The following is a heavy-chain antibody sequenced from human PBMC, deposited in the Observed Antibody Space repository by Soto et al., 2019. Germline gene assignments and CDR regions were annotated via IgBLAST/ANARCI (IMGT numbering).Heavy chain of an antibody. J-gene: IGHJ3*02. V-gene: IGHV3-13*01. D-gene: IGHD6-19*01. CDR3: ARDPSGWGLDI. CDR2: IGTAGDT. Sequence: HPGGSLRLSCAASGFAFSTYDMHWFRQATGEGLEWVSAIGTAGDTHYLGSVKGRFTISRDNGRNYLYLQMNSLRAGDTAVYYCARDPSGWGLDIWGQGTMVTVSS. CDR1: GFAFSTYD.